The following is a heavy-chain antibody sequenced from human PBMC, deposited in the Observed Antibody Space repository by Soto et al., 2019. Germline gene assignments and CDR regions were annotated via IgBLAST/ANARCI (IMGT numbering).Heavy chain of an antibody. CDR2: ISGDNINS. D-gene: IGHD6-25*01. CDR1: GFTFSDYG. Sequence: ASVKVSCKASGFTFSDYGLSWVRQAPGQPLEWMGWISGDNINSKYSQKFQGRLTMTTDTSTATASMGLRSLTSDDTAVYYCGREGQRLAQEKYYQFNGMDVWGQGTTVTVSS. J-gene: IGHJ6*02. V-gene: IGHV1-18*01. CDR3: GREGQRLAQEKYYQFNGMDV.